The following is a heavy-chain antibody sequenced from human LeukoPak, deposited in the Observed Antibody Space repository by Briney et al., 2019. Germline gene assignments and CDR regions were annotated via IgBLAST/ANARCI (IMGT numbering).Heavy chain of an antibody. V-gene: IGHV3-74*01. Sequence: GGSLRLSCAASGFTFSNYWMHWVRQAPGKGLVWVSRINSDGSSTSYADSVKGRFTISRDNAKNTLYLQMNSLRAEDTAVYYCASMVERYYYYGMDVWGQGTTVTVSS. D-gene: IGHD1-1*01. J-gene: IGHJ6*02. CDR2: INSDGSST. CDR3: ASMVERYYYYGMDV. CDR1: GFTFSNYW.